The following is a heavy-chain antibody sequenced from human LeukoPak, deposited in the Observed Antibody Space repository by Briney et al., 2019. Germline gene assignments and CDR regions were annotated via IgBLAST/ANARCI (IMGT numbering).Heavy chain of an antibody. Sequence: GGSLRLSCTASGFTFGDYAMRWVRQAPGKGLEWVGFIRSKAYGGTTEYAASVKGRFTISRDDSKSIAYLQMNSLKTEDTAVYYCTRENYDFWSGHDYWGQGTLVTVSS. CDR2: IRSKAYGGTT. D-gene: IGHD3-3*01. CDR3: TRENYDFWSGHDY. CDR1: GFTFGDYA. J-gene: IGHJ4*02. V-gene: IGHV3-49*04.